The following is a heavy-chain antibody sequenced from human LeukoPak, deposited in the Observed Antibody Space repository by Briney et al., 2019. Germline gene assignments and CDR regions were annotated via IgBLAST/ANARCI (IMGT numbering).Heavy chain of an antibody. Sequence: GGSLRLSCAASGVTFSSYDMHWVRQAPGKGLEWVALISSDGNDKLYGDSVKGRFTISRDDSKSTLYLQMNSLRAEDTAVYYCTTKVIRGNSGDDYDDWGQGTLVTVSS. CDR2: ISSDGNDK. CDR1: GVTFSSYD. D-gene: IGHD5-12*01. CDR3: TTKVIRGNSGDDYDD. V-gene: IGHV3-30*03. J-gene: IGHJ4*02.